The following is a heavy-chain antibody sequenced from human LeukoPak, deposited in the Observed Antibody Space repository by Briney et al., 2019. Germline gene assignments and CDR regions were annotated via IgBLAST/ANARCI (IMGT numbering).Heavy chain of an antibody. D-gene: IGHD2-21*01. Sequence: SETLSLTCTVSGGSISSYYWSWIRQPPGKGLEWIGYSYYSGSTNYNPSLKSRVTISVDTSKNQFSLKLSSVTAADTAVYYCARVKRVYCGGDCYHNAFDIWGQGTMVTVSS. CDR1: GGSISSYY. J-gene: IGHJ3*02. V-gene: IGHV4-59*01. CDR2: SYYSGST. CDR3: ARVKRVYCGGDCYHNAFDI.